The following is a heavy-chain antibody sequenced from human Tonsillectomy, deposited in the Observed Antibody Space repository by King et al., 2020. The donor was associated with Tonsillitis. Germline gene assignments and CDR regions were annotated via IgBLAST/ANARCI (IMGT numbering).Heavy chain of an antibody. CDR2: INPNSGGT. CDR1: GYTFTGYY. J-gene: IGHJ6*02. D-gene: IGHD4-11*01. CDR3: ARARMTTVTRGNYYYGMDV. V-gene: IGHV1-2*02. Sequence: VQLVQSGAEVKKPGASVKVSCKASGYTFTGYYMHWVRQAPGQGLEWMGWINPNSGGTNYAQKFQGRVTMTRDTSISTAYMELSRLRADDTDVYYCARARMTTVTRGNYYYGMDVWGQGTTVTVSS.